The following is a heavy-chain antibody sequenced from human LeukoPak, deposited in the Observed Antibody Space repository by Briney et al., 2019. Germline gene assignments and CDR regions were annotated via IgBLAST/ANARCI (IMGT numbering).Heavy chain of an antibody. D-gene: IGHD3-10*01. CDR3: ARGGMVRGITENYFDY. CDR2: ISHDGGNK. Sequence: GGSLRLSCAASGFTFTNYPMHWVRQAPGKGLEWVAIISHDGGNKYYADSVKGRFTISRDNSKNRLYLQMNSLRAEDTAIYYCARGGMVRGITENYFDYWGQGTLVTVSS. V-gene: IGHV3-30-3*01. CDR1: GFTFTNYP. J-gene: IGHJ4*02.